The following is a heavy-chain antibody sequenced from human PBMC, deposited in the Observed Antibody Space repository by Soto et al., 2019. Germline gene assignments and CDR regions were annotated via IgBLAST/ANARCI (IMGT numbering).Heavy chain of an antibody. Sequence: PSETLSLTCTVSGGSISSSSYYWGWIRQPPGKGLEWIGSIYYSGSTYYNPSLKSRVTISVDTSKNQFSLKLSSVTASDTAVYYCARLGGDGHFLVVVAAAFDYWGQGTLVTVSS. CDR3: ARLGGDGHFLVVVAAAFDY. V-gene: IGHV4-39*01. CDR2: IYYSGST. CDR1: GGSISSSSYY. J-gene: IGHJ4*02. D-gene: IGHD2-15*01.